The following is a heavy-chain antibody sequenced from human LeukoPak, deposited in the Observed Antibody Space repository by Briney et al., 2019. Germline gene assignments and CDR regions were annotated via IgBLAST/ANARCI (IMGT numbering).Heavy chain of an antibody. CDR1: GGSFSGYY. CDR3: ARGWLPFDY. J-gene: IGHJ4*02. CDR2: INHSGST. D-gene: IGHD5-12*01. V-gene: IGHV4-34*01. Sequence: PSETLSLTCAVYGGSFSGYYWSWIRQPPGKGLEWIGEINHSGSTNYNPSLKSRVTISVDTSKNQFSLKLSSVTAADTAVYYCARGWLPFDYWGQGTLVTVSS.